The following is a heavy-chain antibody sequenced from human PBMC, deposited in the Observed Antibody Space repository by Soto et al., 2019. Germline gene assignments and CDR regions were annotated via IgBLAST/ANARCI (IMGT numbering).Heavy chain of an antibody. D-gene: IGHD3-10*01. CDR1: GDSITSYY. CDR2: FYYSGST. CDR3: ARHVPVYYGSGSYYRPYYFDY. J-gene: IGHJ4*02. Sequence: SETLSLTCTVSGDSITSYYWSWIRQPPGKGLEWIGCFYYSGSTYYNPSLKSRVTISVDTSKNQFSLKLSSVTAADTAVYYCARHVPVYYGSGSYYRPYYFDYWGQGTLVTVSS. V-gene: IGHV4-59*04.